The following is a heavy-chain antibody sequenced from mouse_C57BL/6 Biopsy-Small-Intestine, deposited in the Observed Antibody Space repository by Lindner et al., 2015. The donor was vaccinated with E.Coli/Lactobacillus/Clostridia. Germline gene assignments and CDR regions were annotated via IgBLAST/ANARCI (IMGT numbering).Heavy chain of an antibody. CDR2: IYPGSGSA. V-gene: IGHV1-55*01. CDR3: ALYDRDVSMDY. J-gene: IGHJ4*01. D-gene: IGHD2-12*01. CDR1: GYTFTNYW. Sequence: VQLQESGAELVKPGASVKMSCKASGYTFTNYWMTWVRQRPGQGLEWIGDIYPGSGSAHYNEKFENKATLTGDTSSSTVYMQLSSLTSEDSAVYYCALYDRDVSMDYWGQGTSVTVSS.